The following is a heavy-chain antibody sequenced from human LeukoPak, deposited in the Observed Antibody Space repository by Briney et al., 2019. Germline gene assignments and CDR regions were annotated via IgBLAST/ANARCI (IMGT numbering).Heavy chain of an antibody. CDR3: ARWWEAAAGKGFDP. J-gene: IGHJ5*02. V-gene: IGHV3-11*04. CDR2: ISSRGSTI. CDR1: GFTSSDYY. D-gene: IGHD6-13*01. Sequence: PGGSLRLSCAASGFTSSDYYMSWIRQAPGKGLEWVSYISSRGSTIYYADSVKGRFTISMDNAKNSLYLQMNSLRAEDTAVYYCARWWEAAAGKGFDPWGQGTLVTVSS.